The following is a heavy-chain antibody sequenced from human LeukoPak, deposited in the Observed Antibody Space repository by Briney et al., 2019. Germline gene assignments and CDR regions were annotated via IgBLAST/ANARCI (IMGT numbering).Heavy chain of an antibody. J-gene: IGHJ4*02. CDR2: IGSSGSII. D-gene: IGHD6-25*01. CDR3: ARGFEAAGSDY. Sequence: GGSLRLSCSASGFTFSSYNMEWVRQAPGKGLEWVSYIGSSGSIIEYADSVKGRFTISRDNAKNSLYLQMNSLRAEDTAVYYCARGFEAAGSDYWGQGTLVTVSS. V-gene: IGHV3-48*01. CDR1: GFTFSSYN.